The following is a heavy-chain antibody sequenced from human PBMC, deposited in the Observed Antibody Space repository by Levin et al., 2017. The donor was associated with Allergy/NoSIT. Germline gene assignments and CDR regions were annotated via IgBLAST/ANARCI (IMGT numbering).Heavy chain of an antibody. D-gene: IGHD3-3*01. CDR2: ISSSGNTI. J-gene: IGHJ4*02. CDR3: ARDPGTYDFGEGIDY. Sequence: GESLKISCVASGFTFGSSCMNWVRQAPGKGLEWISYISSSGNTIYYADSMKGRFTISRDNAKNSLYLQMNSLRVEDTAVYYCARDPGTYDFGEGIDYWGQGTLVTVSS. CDR1: GFTFGSSC. V-gene: IGHV3-48*01.